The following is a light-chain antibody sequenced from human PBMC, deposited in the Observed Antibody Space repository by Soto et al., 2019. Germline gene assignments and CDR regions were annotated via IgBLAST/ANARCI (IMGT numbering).Light chain of an antibody. CDR1: QSVSSN. Sequence: EIEMTQSPATLSVSPGERATLSCRASQSVSSNLAWYQQKPGQAPRLLIYGASTRATGIPARFSGSGSGTEFTLTISSLQSEDFAVYYCQKYNNWWTLGQGTKVDIK. CDR3: QKYNNWWT. CDR2: GAS. J-gene: IGKJ1*01. V-gene: IGKV3-15*01.